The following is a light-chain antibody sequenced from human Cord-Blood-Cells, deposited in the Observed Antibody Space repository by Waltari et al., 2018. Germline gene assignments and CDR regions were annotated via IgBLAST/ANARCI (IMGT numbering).Light chain of an antibody. CDR2: EDS. V-gene: IGLV3-10*01. J-gene: IGLJ3*02. CDR1: ALTKKY. CDR3: YSTDSSGNHRV. Sequence: SYELTQPPSVSVSPGQTARITCSGDALTKKYAYWYQQKSGQAPMLVIYEDSKRPSGIPERFSGSSSGTMATLTISGAQVEDGADYYCYSTDSSGNHRVFGGGTKLSVL.